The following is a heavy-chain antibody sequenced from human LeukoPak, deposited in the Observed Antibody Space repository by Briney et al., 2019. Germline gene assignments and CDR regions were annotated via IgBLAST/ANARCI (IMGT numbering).Heavy chain of an antibody. CDR1: GFTFSSYS. Sequence: GGSLRLSCAASGFTFSSYSMNWVRQAPGKGLEWVSSISSSSSYIYYADSVKGRFTISRDNSKNTLYLQMNSLRADDTALYYCAKNEVWWLPDSWGQGTLVTVSS. V-gene: IGHV3-21*01. CDR3: AKNEVWWLPDS. J-gene: IGHJ4*02. D-gene: IGHD5-12*01. CDR2: ISSSSSYI.